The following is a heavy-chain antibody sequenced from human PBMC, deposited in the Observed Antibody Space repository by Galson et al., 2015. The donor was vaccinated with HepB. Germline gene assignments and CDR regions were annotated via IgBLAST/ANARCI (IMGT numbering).Heavy chain of an antibody. CDR3: ARDRGTPAAATLGYLDY. V-gene: IGHV3-53*01. Sequence: SLRLSCAASGSGFIVSSNYMSWVRQAPGKGLEWVSLISRSGDTYYADSVKGRFIISRDNPKNTIYLHMNTLRAEDTAVYYCARDRGTPAAATLGYLDYWGQGTPVTVSS. J-gene: IGHJ4*02. CDR2: ISRSGDT. D-gene: IGHD2-2*01. CDR1: GSGFIVSSNY.